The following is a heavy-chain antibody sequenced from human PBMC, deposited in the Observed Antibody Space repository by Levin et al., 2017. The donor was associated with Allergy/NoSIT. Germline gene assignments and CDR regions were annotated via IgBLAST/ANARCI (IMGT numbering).Heavy chain of an antibody. J-gene: IGHJ3*02. CDR1: GGSISSYY. CDR2: IFYIGNT. D-gene: IGHD2-21*02. CDR3: ASLEVVTAIDAFDI. V-gene: IGHV4-59*01. Sequence: SETLSLTCTVSGGSISSYYWSWIRQPPGKGLEWIGYIFYIGNTNYNPSLKSRVTISVDTSKNQFSLKLSSVTAADTAVYYCASLEVVTAIDAFDIWGQGTMVTVSS.